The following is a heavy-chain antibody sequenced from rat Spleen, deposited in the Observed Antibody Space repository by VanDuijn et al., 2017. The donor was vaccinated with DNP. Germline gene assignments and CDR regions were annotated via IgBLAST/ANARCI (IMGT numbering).Heavy chain of an antibody. J-gene: IGHJ4*01. CDR2: ISYDGDYT. CDR3: TRRGIYFGSTGMVMDA. V-gene: IGHV5-7*01. CDR1: GFIFSDYN. D-gene: IGHD1-12*02. Sequence: EVQLVESGGDLVQPGRSLKLSCAASGFIFSDYNFAWVRQAPQKGLEWVATISYDGDYTYYRDSVKGRFTISRDNAKSTLYLQMDSLRSEDSATYYCTRRGIYFGSTGMVMDAWGQGTSVTVSS.